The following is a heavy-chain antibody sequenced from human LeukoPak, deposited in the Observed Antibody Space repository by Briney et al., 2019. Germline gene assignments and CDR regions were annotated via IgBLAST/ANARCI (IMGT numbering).Heavy chain of an antibody. CDR3: ARVHLGYSSSTSCSSYFDY. CDR2: IISGGST. V-gene: IGHV4-34*12. J-gene: IGHJ4*02. Sequence: SQTLSLTCAVYGGSFSGYSWSWVRHPPGKGLEWIGEIISGGSTNYNPSLKSRVTISVDTSKNQFSLMLSSVTAADTAVYYCARVHLGYSSSTSCSSYFDYWGQGTLVTVSS. CDR1: GGSFSGYS. D-gene: IGHD2-2*03.